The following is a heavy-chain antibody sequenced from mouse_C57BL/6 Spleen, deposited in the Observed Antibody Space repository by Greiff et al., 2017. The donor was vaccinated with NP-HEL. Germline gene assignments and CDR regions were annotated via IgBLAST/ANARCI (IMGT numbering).Heavy chain of an antibody. CDR1: GFTFSDYG. CDR2: ISSGRSTI. CDR3: ARPYDGYYGYFDV. V-gene: IGHV5-17*01. J-gene: IGHJ1*03. Sequence: EVQLVDSGGGLVKPGGSLKLSCAASGFTFSDYGMHWVRHAPEKGLEWVAYISSGRSTIYYADTVKGRFTISRDNAKKTLFLQMTSLRSEDTAMYYCARPYDGYYGYFDVWGTGTTVTVAS. D-gene: IGHD2-3*01.